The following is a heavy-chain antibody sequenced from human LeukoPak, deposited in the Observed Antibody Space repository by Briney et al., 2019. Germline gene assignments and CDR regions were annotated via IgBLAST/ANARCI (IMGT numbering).Heavy chain of an antibody. V-gene: IGHV4-59*12. J-gene: IGHJ3*02. CDR1: GGSISSYY. Sequence: PSETLSLTCTVSGGSISSYYWSWIRQPPGKGLEWIGYIYYSGSTNYNPSLKSRVTISVDTSKNQFSLKLSSVTAADTAVYYCARGRITMIVVVIGLAFDIWGQGTMVTVSS. CDR2: IYYSGST. CDR3: ARGRITMIVVVIGLAFDI. D-gene: IGHD3-22*01.